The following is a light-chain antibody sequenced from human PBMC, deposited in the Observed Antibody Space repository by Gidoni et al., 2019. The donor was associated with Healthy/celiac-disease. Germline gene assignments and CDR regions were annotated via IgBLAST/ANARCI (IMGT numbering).Light chain of an antibody. Sequence: ELVLTQSPGTLSLSPGERATLSCRASQSVSSSYLDWYQQKPGQAPRLLIYGASSRATGIPDRCSGSGSGTDFTLTISRLEPEDFAVYYWQQYGSSPWTFGQGTKVEIK. CDR3: QQYGSSPWT. V-gene: IGKV3-20*01. J-gene: IGKJ1*01. CDR2: GAS. CDR1: QSVSSSY.